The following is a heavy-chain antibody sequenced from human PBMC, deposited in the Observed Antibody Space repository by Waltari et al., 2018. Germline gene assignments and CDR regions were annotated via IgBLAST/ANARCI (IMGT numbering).Heavy chain of an antibody. Sequence: QLQLQESGSGLVKPSQTLSLTCAVSGGSISSGGSSWSWIRQPPGKGLEWLGYIYHSGSTYYNPSLKSRVTISVDRSKNQFSLKLSSVTAADTAVYYCASGYYYDSSGYYTWGQGTLVTVSS. V-gene: IGHV4-30-2*01. CDR2: IYHSGST. D-gene: IGHD3-22*01. J-gene: IGHJ5*02. CDR1: GGSISSGGSS. CDR3: ASGYYYDSSGYYT.